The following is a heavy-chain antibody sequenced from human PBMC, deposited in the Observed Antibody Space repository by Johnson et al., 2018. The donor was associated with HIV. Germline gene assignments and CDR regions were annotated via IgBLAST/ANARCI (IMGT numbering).Heavy chain of an antibody. CDR2: INWNGGST. CDR3: AKGLGTGDGFDI. CDR1: GFTFTSYG. Sequence: VQLVESGGGVVQPGGSLRLSCAASGFTFTSYGMSWVRQAPGQGLEWVSGINWNGGSTGYADSVKGRFTISRDNAKNSLYLQMDSLRAEDTALYYCAKGLGTGDGFDIWGQGTLVTVSS. D-gene: IGHD1-1*01. V-gene: IGHV3-20*04. J-gene: IGHJ3*02.